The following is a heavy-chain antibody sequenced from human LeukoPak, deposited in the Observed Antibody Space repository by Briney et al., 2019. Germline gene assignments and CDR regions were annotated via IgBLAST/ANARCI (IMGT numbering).Heavy chain of an antibody. CDR1: GFTFSSYS. Sequence: GGSLRLSCAASGFTFSSYSMNWVRQAPGKGLEWVSSISSSSSYIYYADSVKGRFTISRDNAKNSLYLQMNSLRAEDTAVYYCARDIVVVPAAMPAFHWFDPWGQGTLVTVSS. CDR2: ISSSSSYI. CDR3: ARDIVVVPAAMPAFHWFDP. D-gene: IGHD2-2*01. J-gene: IGHJ5*02. V-gene: IGHV3-21*01.